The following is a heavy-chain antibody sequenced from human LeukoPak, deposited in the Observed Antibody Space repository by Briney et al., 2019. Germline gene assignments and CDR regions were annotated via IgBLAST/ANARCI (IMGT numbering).Heavy chain of an antibody. V-gene: IGHV5-51*01. D-gene: IGHD5-18*01. Sequence: GESLKISCKGSGYSFTSYWIGWVRQMPGKGLEWMGIIYPGDSDTRYSPSFQGQVTISADKSISTAYLQWSSLKASDTAMYYCARRQDTAMVTGNWFDPWGQGTLVTVSS. CDR3: ARRQDTAMVTGNWFDP. J-gene: IGHJ5*02. CDR1: GYSFTSYW. CDR2: IYPGDSDT.